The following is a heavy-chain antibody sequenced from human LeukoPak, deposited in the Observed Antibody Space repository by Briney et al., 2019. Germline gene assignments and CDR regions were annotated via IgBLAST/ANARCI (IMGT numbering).Heavy chain of an antibody. D-gene: IGHD2-2*01. CDR3: ARVIALCSSTSCYSLDY. J-gene: IGHJ4*02. V-gene: IGHV1-2*02. Sequence: ASVKVFCKASGYTFTVYYTHWVRQAPGQGLELMGWINPNSGGTNYAQKFQGRVTMTRDTSISTAYMELSRLRSDDTAVYYCARVIALCSSTSCYSLDYWGQGTLVTVSS. CDR1: GYTFTVYY. CDR2: INPNSGGT.